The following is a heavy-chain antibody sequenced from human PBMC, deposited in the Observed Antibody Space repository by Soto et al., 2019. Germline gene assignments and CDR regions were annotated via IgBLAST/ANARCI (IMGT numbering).Heavy chain of an antibody. CDR1: GFTFSSYG. J-gene: IGHJ4*02. D-gene: IGHD2-2*01. V-gene: IGHV3-33*01. CDR2: IWYDGSNK. Sequence: PGGSLRLSCAASGFTFSSYGMHWVRQAPGKGLEWVAVIWYDGSNKYYADSVKGRFTISRDNSKNTLYLQMNSLRAEDTAVYYCARGYYCSSTSCYLPYYFDYWGQGTLVTVSS. CDR3: ARGYYCSSTSCYLPYYFDY.